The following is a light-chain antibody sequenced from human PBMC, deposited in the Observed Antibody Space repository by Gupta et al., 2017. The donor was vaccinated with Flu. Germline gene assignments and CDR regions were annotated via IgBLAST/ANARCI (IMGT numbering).Light chain of an antibody. CDR2: EVS. V-gene: IGLV2-14*01. J-gene: IGLJ3*02. CDR1: SSDIGTYNY. CDR3: SSYTTSSTRV. Sequence: QSALTQPASVSGSPGQSITLSCTGTSSDIGTYNYVSWYQQHPGKVPKLMIYEVSNRPSGVSNRFSGSKSGNTASLTISGLQAEDEADYYCSSYTTSSTRVFGGGTKLTVL.